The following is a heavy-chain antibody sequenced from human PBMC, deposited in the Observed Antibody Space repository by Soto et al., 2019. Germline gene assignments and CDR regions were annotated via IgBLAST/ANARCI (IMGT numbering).Heavy chain of an antibody. D-gene: IGHD3-22*01. CDR3: ARTSFDTSGTAADP. Sequence: SETLFLTCTVSGGSISSGNYYWSWIRQHPGKGLEWIGYIYYSGSTYYNPSLKSRVTISVDTSKNQFSLKLSSVTAADTAVYYCARTSFDTSGTAADPWGQGTLVTVSS. CDR2: IYYSGST. V-gene: IGHV4-31*03. J-gene: IGHJ5*02. CDR1: GGSISSGNYY.